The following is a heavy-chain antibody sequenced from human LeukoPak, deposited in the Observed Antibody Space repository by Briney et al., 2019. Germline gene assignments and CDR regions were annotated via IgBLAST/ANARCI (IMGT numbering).Heavy chain of an antibody. Sequence: GGSLRLSCAASGFTFSKYTMNWVRQAPGKGLEWVSSISSSSSNIYYAGSVKGRFTISRDNAKNSLYLQINSLRAGDTAVYYCARGYFGSGSQRAYFDYWGQGTLVTVSS. CDR2: ISSSSSNI. CDR3: ARGYFGSGSQRAYFDY. CDR1: GFTFSKYT. V-gene: IGHV3-21*04. J-gene: IGHJ4*02. D-gene: IGHD3-10*01.